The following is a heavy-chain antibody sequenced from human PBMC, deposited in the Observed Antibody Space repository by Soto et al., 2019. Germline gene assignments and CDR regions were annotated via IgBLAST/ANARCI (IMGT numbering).Heavy chain of an antibody. CDR1: GFTFSSYS. V-gene: IGHV3-21*01. D-gene: IGHD2-2*01. CDR2: ISSSSSYI. Sequence: GGSLRLSCVASGFTFSSYSMNWVRQAPGKGLEWVSSISSSSSYIYYADSVKGRFTISRDNAKNSLYLQMNSLRAEDTAVYYCARGSTSHYYYYYYMDVWGKGTTVTVSS. CDR3: ARGSTSHYYYYYYMDV. J-gene: IGHJ6*03.